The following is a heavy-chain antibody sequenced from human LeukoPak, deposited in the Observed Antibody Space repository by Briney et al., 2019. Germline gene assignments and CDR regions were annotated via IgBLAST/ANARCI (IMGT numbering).Heavy chain of an antibody. CDR3: AHSEWDCSSTSCYYYYCMDV. J-gene: IGHJ6*02. CDR2: IYWNDDK. CDR1: GFSRRTSGVG. D-gene: IGHD2-2*01. V-gene: IGHV2-5*01. Sequence: SGPTLLNPTPALTLTCTFSGFSRRTSGVGVDWIRQPPVKDLEWLALIYWNDDKRYTTYRKSRNTITKDPSKNQVVLTMTNMAPFDTATYYCAHSEWDCSSTSCYYYYCMDVWGQGTTVTVSS.